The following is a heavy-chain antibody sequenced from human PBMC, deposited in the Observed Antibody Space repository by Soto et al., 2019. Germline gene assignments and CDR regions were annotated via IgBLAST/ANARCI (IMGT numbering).Heavy chain of an antibody. CDR3: TRELGGAIDS. V-gene: IGHV4-39*02. CDR1: GGSISLSSYF. D-gene: IGHD1-26*01. Sequence: QLQLQESGPGLVKPSETLSLTCTVSGGSISLSSYFWGWVRQPPGQGLDWIGTIHYSGSTFYKPSLRSRASISVDTSKNHFSLQLNSVTAADTAVYYCTRELGGAIDSWGQGTLVAVSS. CDR2: IHYSGST. J-gene: IGHJ4*02.